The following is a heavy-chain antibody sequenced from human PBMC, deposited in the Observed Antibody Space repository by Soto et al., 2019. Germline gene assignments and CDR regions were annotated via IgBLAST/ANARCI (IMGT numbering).Heavy chain of an antibody. D-gene: IGHD3-3*01. V-gene: IGHV4-34*01. CDR2: INHSGST. Sequence: QVQLQQWGAGLLKPSETLSLTCAVYGGSFSGYYWSWIRQPPGKGLEWIGEINHSGSTNYNPSLKSRVTISVDTSKNQFSLKLSSVPAADTAVYYCARVSLRVTIFGVVIARPADAFDIWGQGTMVTVSS. CDR1: GGSFSGYY. J-gene: IGHJ3*02. CDR3: ARVSLRVTIFGVVIARPADAFDI.